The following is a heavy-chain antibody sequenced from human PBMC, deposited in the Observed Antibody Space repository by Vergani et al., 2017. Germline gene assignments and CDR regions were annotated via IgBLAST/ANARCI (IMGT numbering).Heavy chain of an antibody. CDR3: ARAGLRYYCHMDV. Sequence: QVQLVQSGAEVKNPGASVKVSCKASGYTFTSYGISWARQAPGQGFEWLGWISADNGKTNYAQKLKGRVTMTTDTSTSTAYMEVRSVRSDDTAVYYCARAGLRYYCHMDVWGKGTMVTVSS. V-gene: IGHV1-18*01. D-gene: IGHD5/OR15-5a*01. CDR2: ISADNGKT. CDR1: GYTFTSYG. J-gene: IGHJ6*03.